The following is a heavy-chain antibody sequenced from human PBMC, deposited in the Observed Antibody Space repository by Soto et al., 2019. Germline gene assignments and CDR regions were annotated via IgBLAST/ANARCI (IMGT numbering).Heavy chain of an antibody. J-gene: IGHJ4*02. CDR3: SYGDSPGPIDH. D-gene: IGHD4-17*01. CDR1: GASISSYY. Sequence: SETLSLTCTVSGASISSYYWSWFRQAPGKGLEYIGYIHNGERTNYNPSLESRVTISADTSKNQFSLRLSSVTAADTAMYYCSYGDSPGPIDHWGEGTLVTVSS. V-gene: IGHV4-59*01. CDR2: IHNGERT.